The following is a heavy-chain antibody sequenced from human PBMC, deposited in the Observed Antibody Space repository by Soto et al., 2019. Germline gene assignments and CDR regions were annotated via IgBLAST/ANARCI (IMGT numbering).Heavy chain of an antibody. CDR1: GRTFSSYA. D-gene: IGHD4-17*01. CDR3: AYYGGNSVYYYGMDV. Sequence: SEKCSCKASGRTFSSYAISWVRQAPGQGLEWMGGIIPIVGTANYAQKFQGRVTITADESTSTAYMELSSLRSEDTAVYYCAYYGGNSVYYYGMDVWGQGTTVTVSS. J-gene: IGHJ6*02. CDR2: IIPIVGTA. V-gene: IGHV1-69*01.